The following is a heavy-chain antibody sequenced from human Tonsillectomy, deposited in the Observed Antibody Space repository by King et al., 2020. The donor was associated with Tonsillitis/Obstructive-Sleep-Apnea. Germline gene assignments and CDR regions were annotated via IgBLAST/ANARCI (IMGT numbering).Heavy chain of an antibody. D-gene: IGHD2-15*01. CDR3: AKFRVDCSGGSCYENLDY. V-gene: IGHV3-23*04. Sequence: VQLVGSGGGLVQPGGSLRLSCAASGFTFSSYAMRWVRQAPGKGLEWVSAISGSGGSTYYADSVKGRFTISRDNSKNTLYLQMNSLRAEDTAVYYCAKFRVDCSGGSCYENLDYWGQGTLVTVSS. CDR1: GFTFSSYA. CDR2: ISGSGGST. J-gene: IGHJ4*02.